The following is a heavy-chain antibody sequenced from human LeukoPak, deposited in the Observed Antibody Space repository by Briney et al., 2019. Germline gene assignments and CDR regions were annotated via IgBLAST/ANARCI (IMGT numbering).Heavy chain of an antibody. D-gene: IGHD3-22*01. CDR1: GYTFTGYY. V-gene: IGHV1-2*02. Sequence: GASVKVSCKASGYTFTGYYMHWVRQAPGQGLEWMGWINPNSGGTNYAQKFQGRVTMTRDTSISTAYMELSRLRSDDTAVYYCARGYDSSGYETQNWFDPWGQGTLVTVSS. CDR3: ARGYDSSGYETQNWFDP. J-gene: IGHJ5*02. CDR2: INPNSGGT.